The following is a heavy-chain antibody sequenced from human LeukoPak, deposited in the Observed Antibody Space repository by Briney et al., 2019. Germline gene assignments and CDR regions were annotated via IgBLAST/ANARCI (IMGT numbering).Heavy chain of an antibody. Sequence: SETLSLTCTVSGGSISSSIYYWGWIRQPPGKGLEWIGSMSYSGSTYYNPSLKSRVTISVDTSKNQFSLKLSSVTAADTAVYYCASWRHSSGFKSLAFDIWGQGTMVTVSS. CDR3: ASWRHSSGFKSLAFDI. CDR1: GGSISSSIYY. J-gene: IGHJ3*02. V-gene: IGHV4-39*07. D-gene: IGHD3-22*01. CDR2: MSYSGST.